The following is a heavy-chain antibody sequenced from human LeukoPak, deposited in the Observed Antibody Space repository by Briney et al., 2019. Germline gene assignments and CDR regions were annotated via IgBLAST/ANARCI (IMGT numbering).Heavy chain of an antibody. CDR3: ARGWLAETTVVTPYNY. V-gene: IGHV1-69*13. D-gene: IGHD2-21*02. CDR2: ITPIFRTP. J-gene: IGHJ4*02. CDR1: GGTFSSTT. Sequence: GASVNVSCKASGGTFSSTTINWVRQAPGQGLEWMGGITPIFRTPNYAQKFQGRVTITAVEPMSTAYMELSSLRSEDTAVYYCARGWLAETTVVTPYNYWGQGTLVTVSS.